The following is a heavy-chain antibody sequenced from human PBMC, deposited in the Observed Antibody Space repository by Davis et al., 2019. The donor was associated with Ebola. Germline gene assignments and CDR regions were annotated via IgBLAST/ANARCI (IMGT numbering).Heavy chain of an antibody. CDR3: ARETTVTLIDY. V-gene: IGHV4-34*01. Sequence: SETLSLTCAVYGGSFSGYYWSWIRQPPGKGLEWIGELNHSGSTNYNPSLKSRVTISVDTSKNQFSLKLSSVTAADTAVYYCARETTVTLIDYWGQGTLVTVSS. CDR2: LNHSGST. D-gene: IGHD4-17*01. CDR1: GGSFSGYY. J-gene: IGHJ4*02.